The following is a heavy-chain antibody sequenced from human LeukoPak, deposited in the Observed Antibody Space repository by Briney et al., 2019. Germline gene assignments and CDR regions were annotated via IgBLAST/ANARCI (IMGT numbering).Heavy chain of an antibody. V-gene: IGHV3-74*01. CDR1: GFTFSSYW. CDR2: INSEGTST. CDR3: ARAIRLVGAFDI. D-gene: IGHD1-26*01. J-gene: IGHJ3*02. Sequence: GGSLRLSCAASGFTFSSYWMHWVRQAPGKGLVCVSRINSEGTSTSYADSVKGRFTISRDNAKNTLYLQMNSLRAEDTAVYYCARAIRLVGAFDIWGQGTMVTVSS.